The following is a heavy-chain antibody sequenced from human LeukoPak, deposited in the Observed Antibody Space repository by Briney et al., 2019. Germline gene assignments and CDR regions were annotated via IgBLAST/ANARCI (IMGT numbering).Heavy chain of an antibody. V-gene: IGHV4-59*01. J-gene: IGHJ4*02. CDR1: GGSISSYY. CDR3: ARGGDIYGGNTGLFDY. CDR2: IYYSGST. Sequence: SETLSLTCPVSGGSISSYYWSWIRQPPGKGLDWIGYIYYSGSTNYNPSLKSRVTISVDTSKNQFSLKLSSVTAADTAVYYCARGGDIYGGNTGLFDYWGQGTLVTVSS. D-gene: IGHD4-23*01.